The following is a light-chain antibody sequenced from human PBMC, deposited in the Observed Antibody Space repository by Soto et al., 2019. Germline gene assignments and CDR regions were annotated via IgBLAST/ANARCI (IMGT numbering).Light chain of an antibody. V-gene: IGKV3-15*01. CDR2: GAS. Sequence: EIVMTQSPATLSVSPGERATPSCRASQRVSSNLAWYQQKPGQAPRLLIYGASTRATGIPARFSGSGSGTEFTLTISSLQSEDVAVYYCQQYNNWPPLTFGGGTKVEIK. CDR3: QQYNNWPPLT. CDR1: QRVSSN. J-gene: IGKJ4*01.